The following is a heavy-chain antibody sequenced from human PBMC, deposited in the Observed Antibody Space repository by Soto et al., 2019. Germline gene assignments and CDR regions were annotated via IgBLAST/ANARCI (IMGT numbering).Heavy chain of an antibody. CDR3: ARDRRITIFGVVTRANWFDP. J-gene: IGHJ5*02. Sequence: QVQLVQSGAEVKKPGASVKVSCKASGYTFTSYGISWVRQAPGQGLERMGWISAYNGNTNYAQKLQGRVTMTTDTSTSTAYMELRSLRSDDTAVYYCARDRRITIFGVVTRANWFDPWGQGTLVTVSS. D-gene: IGHD3-3*01. V-gene: IGHV1-18*01. CDR2: ISAYNGNT. CDR1: GYTFTSYG.